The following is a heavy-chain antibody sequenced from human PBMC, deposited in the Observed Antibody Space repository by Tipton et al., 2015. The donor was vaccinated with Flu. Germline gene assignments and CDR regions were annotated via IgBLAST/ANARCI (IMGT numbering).Heavy chain of an antibody. D-gene: IGHD1-26*01. CDR2: ISWNGASI. V-gene: IGHV3-9*01. Sequence: SLRLSCAASGFNFDTYGMHWVRQVPGKGLEWVAGISWNGASIGYADSVKGRFTISRDNAKNSLSLQMDSLRPDDTASYHCAKVATTYYFYYGLDVWGQGTGVRVTS. J-gene: IGHJ6*02. CDR1: GFNFDTYG. CDR3: AKVATTYYFYYGLDV.